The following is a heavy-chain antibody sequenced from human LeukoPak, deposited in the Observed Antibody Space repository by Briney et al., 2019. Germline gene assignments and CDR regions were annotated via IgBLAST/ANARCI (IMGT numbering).Heavy chain of an antibody. CDR1: GGSISSYYW. D-gene: IGHD6-19*01. V-gene: IGHV2-70*11. J-gene: IGHJ4*02. CDR2: IDWDDDK. Sequence: TLSLTCTVSGGSISSYYWSWIRQPPGKALEWLARIDWDDDKYYSTSLKTRLTISKDTSKNQVVLTMTNMDPVDTATYYCARIQAVAGLYYFDYWGQGTLVTVSS. CDR3: ARIQAVAGLYYFDY.